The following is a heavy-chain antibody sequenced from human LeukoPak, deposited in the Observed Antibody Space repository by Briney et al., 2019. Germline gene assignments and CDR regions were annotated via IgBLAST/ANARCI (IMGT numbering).Heavy chain of an antibody. V-gene: IGHV4-59*01. J-gene: IGHJ6*03. CDR1: GASINGYY. Sequence: SETLSLTCTVSGASINGYYWSWIRQSPRKGLESLGYIYYTGSTNYNPSLKSRVTMSVDTSRNQFFLRLSSVTAADTAVYYCARGRSSMVRGYYYYYMDVWGKGTTVTISS. D-gene: IGHD3-10*01. CDR2: IYYTGST. CDR3: ARGRSSMVRGYYYYYMDV.